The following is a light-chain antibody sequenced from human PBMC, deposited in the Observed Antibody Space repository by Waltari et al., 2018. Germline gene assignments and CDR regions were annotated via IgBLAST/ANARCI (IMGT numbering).Light chain of an antibody. CDR3: CSYAGLGIYV. Sequence: QSGLTQPASVSGSPGQSITISCTGTSSDVGNYNLVSWYQQYPGKAPKLMVYEVTKRTSWVSDRFSGSKSGNTASLTISGLQSEDEADNYCCSYAGLGIYVFGTGTKVTVL. CDR1: SSDVGNYNL. J-gene: IGLJ1*01. V-gene: IGLV2-23*02. CDR2: EVT.